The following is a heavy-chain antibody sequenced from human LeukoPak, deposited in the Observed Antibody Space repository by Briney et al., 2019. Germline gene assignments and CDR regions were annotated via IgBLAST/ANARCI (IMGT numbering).Heavy chain of an antibody. Sequence: SVKVSCKASGGTFSSYAISWVRQAPGQGLEWMGRIIPIFGTANYAQEFQGRVTITTDESTSTAYMELSSLRSEDTAVYYCARGDSSGYSYWGQGTLVTVSS. CDR1: GGTFSSYA. D-gene: IGHD3-22*01. V-gene: IGHV1-69*05. CDR3: ARGDSSGYSY. CDR2: IIPIFGTA. J-gene: IGHJ4*02.